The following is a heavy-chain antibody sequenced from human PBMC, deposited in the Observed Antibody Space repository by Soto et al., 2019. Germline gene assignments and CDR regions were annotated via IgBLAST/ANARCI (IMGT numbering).Heavy chain of an antibody. V-gene: IGHV3-33*01. D-gene: IGHD3-10*01. CDR1: GFTFSSYG. Sequence: QVQLVESGGVVVQPGRSLRLSCAASGFTFSSYGLHWVRQAPGKGLEWVAVIWYDGSNKYYADSVKVRFTISRDNSKNTLYLQMNSLRAEDTAVYYCARETKYYYGSGSYWWFDPWGQGTLVTVSS. J-gene: IGHJ5*02. CDR3: ARETKYYYGSGSYWWFDP. CDR2: IWYDGSNK.